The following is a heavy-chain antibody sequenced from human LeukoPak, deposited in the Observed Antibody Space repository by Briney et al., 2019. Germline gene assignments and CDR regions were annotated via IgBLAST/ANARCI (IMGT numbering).Heavy chain of an antibody. J-gene: IGHJ4*02. Sequence: GGSLRHSCAASGFTFNIYSMNWVRQAPGKGLEWISYLSRSTTIIYYADSVKGRFTISRDNAKNSLYLQMNSLRAEDTAMYYCARSGWFDDFDYLGQGTPATLSS. V-gene: IGHV3-48*01. CDR2: LSRSTTII. CDR1: GFTFNIYS. CDR3: ARSGWFDDFDY. D-gene: IGHD6-19*01.